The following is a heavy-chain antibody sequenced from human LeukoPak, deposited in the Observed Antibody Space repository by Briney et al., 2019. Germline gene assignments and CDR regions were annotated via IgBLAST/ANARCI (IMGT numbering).Heavy chain of an antibody. V-gene: IGHV3-21*01. J-gene: IGHJ5*02. D-gene: IGHD3-10*01. CDR2: ISSSSSYI. CDR1: AFAVTTTY. CDR3: ARDGGFGDTCP. Sequence: GGSLRLSCAASAFAVTTTYMSWVRQAPGKGLEWVSSISSSSSYIYYADSVKGRFTISRDNAKNSLYLQMNSLRAEDTAVYYCARDGGFGDTCPWGQGTLVNVSS.